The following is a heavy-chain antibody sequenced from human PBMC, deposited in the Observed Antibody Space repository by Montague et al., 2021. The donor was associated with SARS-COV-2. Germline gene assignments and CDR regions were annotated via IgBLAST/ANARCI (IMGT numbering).Heavy chain of an antibody. J-gene: IGHJ3*02. CDR3: ASSGITLTGLDAFDI. D-gene: IGHD3-9*01. CDR1: GDSVFSKSGA. V-gene: IGHV6-1*01. Sequence: CAISGDSVFSKSGAWNWLRQSPSRGLEWLGSTYYRSKWDSDYAESVKRRLVITPDTSKNQVSLQLNSVIPEDTAVYFCASSGITLTGLDAFDIWGQGTMVTGSS. CDR2: TYYRSKWDS.